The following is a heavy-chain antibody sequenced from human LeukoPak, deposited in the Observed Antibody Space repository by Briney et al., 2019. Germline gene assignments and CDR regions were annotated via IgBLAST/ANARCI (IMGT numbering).Heavy chain of an antibody. Sequence: SVKVSCKASGGTFSSYAISWVRQAAGQGLEWMGGIIPIFGTANYAQKFQGRVTITADESTSTAYMELSSLRSEDTAVYYCARAINSVRGVILPYDYWGQGTLLTVSS. D-gene: IGHD3-10*01. CDR2: IIPIFGTA. CDR3: ARAINSVRGVILPYDY. CDR1: GGTFSSYA. J-gene: IGHJ4*02. V-gene: IGHV1-69*01.